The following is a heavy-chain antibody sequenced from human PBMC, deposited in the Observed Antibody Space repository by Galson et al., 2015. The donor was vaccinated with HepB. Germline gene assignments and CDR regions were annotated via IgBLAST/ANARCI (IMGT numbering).Heavy chain of an antibody. V-gene: IGHV3-15*01. D-gene: IGHD6-19*01. J-gene: IGHJ3*02. Sequence: SLRLACAAAGATFYDAWMSWVRQAPGEGLEWVGRGKSKAAGETTDYAAPEKGRFTVSRADSKKMVYLQMNSLEIEDKDMYYCTTGAGSFDTWGQGTMVTVSS. CDR1: GATFYDAW. CDR3: TTGAGSFDT. CDR2: GKSKAAGETT.